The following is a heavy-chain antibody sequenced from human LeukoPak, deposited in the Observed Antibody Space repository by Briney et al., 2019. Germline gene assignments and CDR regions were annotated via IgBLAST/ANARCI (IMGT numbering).Heavy chain of an antibody. V-gene: IGHV4-39*01. CDR1: GGSISSSNYY. J-gene: IGHJ4*02. CDR2: IYYGGNT. Sequence: SETLSLTCTVSGGSISSSNYYWGWIRQPPGKGLEWIGSIYYGGNTNYNPSLKSRVTLPVDTSKNQFSLKVSSVTAADRAVYYCARHPSCTTITHCSFDFWGRGTLVTVSS. D-gene: IGHD4-11*01. CDR3: ARHPSCTTITHCSFDF.